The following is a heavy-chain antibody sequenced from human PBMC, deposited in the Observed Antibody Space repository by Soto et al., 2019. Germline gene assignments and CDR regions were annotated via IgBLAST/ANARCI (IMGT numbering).Heavy chain of an antibody. Sequence: PGGSLILSCSASGFPFSSYAMHWVRQAPGKGLEYVSAISSNGGSTYYADSVKGRFTISRDNSKNTLYLQMSSLRAEDTAVYYCVKEASSWYSFDYWGQGTLVTVSS. CDR1: GFPFSSYA. J-gene: IGHJ4*02. CDR2: ISSNGGST. CDR3: VKEASSWYSFDY. V-gene: IGHV3-64D*08. D-gene: IGHD6-13*01.